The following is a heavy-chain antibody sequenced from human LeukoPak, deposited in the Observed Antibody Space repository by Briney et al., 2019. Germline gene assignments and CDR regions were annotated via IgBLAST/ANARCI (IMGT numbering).Heavy chain of an antibody. CDR2: IYYSGST. J-gene: IGHJ4*02. V-gene: IGHV4-39*07. Sequence: SETLSLTCTVSGGSISSSSYYWGWIRRPPGKGLEWIGSIYYSGSTYYNPSLKSRVTISVDTSKNQFSLKLSSVTAADTAVYYCAKTRGVIIGGPFDYWGQGTLVTVSS. D-gene: IGHD3-10*01. CDR3: AKTRGVIIGGPFDY. CDR1: GGSISSSSYY.